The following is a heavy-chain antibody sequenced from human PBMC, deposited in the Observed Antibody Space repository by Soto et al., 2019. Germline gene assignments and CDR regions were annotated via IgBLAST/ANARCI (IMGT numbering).Heavy chain of an antibody. CDR2: ISAYNDNT. Sequence: QVQLVQSGAEVKKPGASVKVSCKASGYTFTSYGISWVRQAPGQGLEWMGWISAYNDNTNYAQKLQGRVTMTTDTSTSTAYMELRSLRSDDTAVYYCARAFVGIAVAGTFSGESDYWGQGTLVTVSS. J-gene: IGHJ4*02. CDR1: GYTFTSYG. V-gene: IGHV1-18*01. CDR3: ARAFVGIAVAGTFSGESDY. D-gene: IGHD6-19*01.